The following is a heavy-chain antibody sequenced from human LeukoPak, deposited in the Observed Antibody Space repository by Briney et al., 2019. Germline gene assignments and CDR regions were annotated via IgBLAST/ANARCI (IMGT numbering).Heavy chain of an antibody. V-gene: IGHV3-66*04. CDR3: ARRAGGYSHPYDY. Sequence: PGGSLRLSCVGSGFTFSRFWMNWVRQAPGKGLEWVSVIYSGGSTYYADSVKGRFTISRDNSKDTLYLQMNSLRAEDTAVYYCARRAGGYSHPYDYWGQGTLVTVSS. J-gene: IGHJ4*02. D-gene: IGHD4-23*01. CDR1: GFTFSRFW. CDR2: IYSGGST.